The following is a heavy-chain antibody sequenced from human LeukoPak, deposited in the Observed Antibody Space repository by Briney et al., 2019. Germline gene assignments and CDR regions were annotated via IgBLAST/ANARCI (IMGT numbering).Heavy chain of an antibody. J-gene: IGHJ4*02. Sequence: PGGSLRLSCAASGFTFSSYAMSWVRQAPGKGLEWVSAISGSGGSTYYADSVKGRFTISRDNSKNTLYLQMNSLRAEDTAVYYCGYYDILTGQMDYWGQGTLVTVSS. CDR2: ISGSGGST. V-gene: IGHV3-23*01. CDR3: GYYDILTGQMDY. D-gene: IGHD3-9*01. CDR1: GFTFSSYA.